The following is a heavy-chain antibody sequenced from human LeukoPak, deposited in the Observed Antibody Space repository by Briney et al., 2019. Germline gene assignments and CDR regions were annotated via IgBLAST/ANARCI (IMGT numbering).Heavy chain of an antibody. V-gene: IGHV1-2*02. D-gene: IGHD1-14*01. Sequence: GASVKVSCKASGFTFTDYYMHWVRLAPGQGLEWMGYINPHSGVTSFPQKFRGRVTLTTDTSISAAYMELSSLTSDDTAMYYCVREGITKAFDLWGQGALDTVSS. CDR1: GFTFTDYY. CDR2: INPHSGVT. J-gene: IGHJ4*02. CDR3: VREGITKAFDL.